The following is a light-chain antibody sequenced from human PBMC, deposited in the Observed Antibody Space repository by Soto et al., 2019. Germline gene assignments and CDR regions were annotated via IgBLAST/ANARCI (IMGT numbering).Light chain of an antibody. CDR3: QSYDNSLSGSRV. CDR2: GTN. J-gene: IGLJ3*02. V-gene: IGLV2-14*02. Sequence: QSALTQPASVSGSPGQSITISCTGTSSDVGSRNLVSWYQQYPGKAPKLIIYGTNNRPSGVPDRFSGSKSGMSASLAITGLQAADEANYYCQSYDNSLSGSRVFGGGTKVTVL. CDR1: SSDVGSRNL.